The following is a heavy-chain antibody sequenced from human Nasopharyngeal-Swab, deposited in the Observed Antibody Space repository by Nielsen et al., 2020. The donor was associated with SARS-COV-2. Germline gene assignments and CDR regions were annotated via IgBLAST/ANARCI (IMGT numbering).Heavy chain of an antibody. J-gene: IGHJ3*02. D-gene: IGHD7-27*01. CDR2: INPNSGGT. V-gene: IGHV1-2*02. CDR1: RYTFTGYY. CDR3: ARDDLTAYDAFDI. Sequence: SVHVSCKASRYTFTGYYMHWLRQAPGQGLEWMGWINPNSGGTNYAQKFQGRVTMTRDTSISTAYMELSRLRSDDTAVYYCARDDLTAYDAFDIWGQGTMVTVSS.